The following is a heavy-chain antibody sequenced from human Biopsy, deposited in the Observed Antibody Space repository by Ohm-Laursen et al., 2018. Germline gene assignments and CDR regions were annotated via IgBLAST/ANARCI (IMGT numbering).Heavy chain of an antibody. D-gene: IGHD3-16*01. CDR3: AKPSGGVSTIGFDP. V-gene: IGHV1-2*02. J-gene: IGHJ5*02. CDR2: INPATGET. CDR1: GYTFNAYY. Sequence: ASVKVSCKTSGYTFNAYYIHWMRQAPGQGLEWKGWINPATGETRYAQRFQGRVTMTRDTSVTTAYMQLSSLTSDDTALYYCAKPSGGVSTIGFDPWGQGTQVIVSS.